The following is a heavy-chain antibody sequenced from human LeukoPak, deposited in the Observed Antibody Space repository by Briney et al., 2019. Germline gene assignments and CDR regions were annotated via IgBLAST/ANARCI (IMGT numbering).Heavy chain of an antibody. J-gene: IGHJ3*02. CDR2: ISSSSSTI. D-gene: IGHD1-26*01. V-gene: IGHV3-48*02. Sequence: GGSLRLSCAASGFTFSSYSMNWVRQAPGKGLEWVSYISSSSSTIYYADSVKGRFTISRDNAKNSLYLQMNSLRDEDTAVYYCASQWELLSPDAFDIWGQGTMVTVS. CDR3: ASQWELLSPDAFDI. CDR1: GFTFSSYS.